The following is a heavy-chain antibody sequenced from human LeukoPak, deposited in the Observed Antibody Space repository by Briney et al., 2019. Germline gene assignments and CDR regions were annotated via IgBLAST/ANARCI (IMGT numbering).Heavy chain of an antibody. CDR3: ARGVGIVVVPAARWFDP. CDR1: GGSFSGYY. Sequence: PSETLSLTCAVYGGSFSGYYWSWIRQPPGKGLEWIGEINHSGSTNYNPSLKSRVTISVDTSKNQFSLKLSSVTAADTAVYYCARGVGIVVVPAARWFDPWGQGTLVTVSS. V-gene: IGHV4-34*01. J-gene: IGHJ5*02. D-gene: IGHD2-2*01. CDR2: INHSGST.